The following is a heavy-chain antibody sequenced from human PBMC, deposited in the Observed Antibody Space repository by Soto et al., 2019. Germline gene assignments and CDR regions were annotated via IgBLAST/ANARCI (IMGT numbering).Heavy chain of an antibody. CDR3: ARGKNSGSSYAPVDY. V-gene: IGHV4-38-2*01. D-gene: IGHD1-26*01. Sequence: SETLSLTCAVSGYSIISGYYWGWIRQPPGRGLEWIGSIYHSGSTYYNPSLKSRVTISVDTSKNQFALKLSSVTAADTAVYFCARGKNSGSSYAPVDYWGQGTLVTVSS. J-gene: IGHJ4*02. CDR1: GYSIISGYY. CDR2: IYHSGST.